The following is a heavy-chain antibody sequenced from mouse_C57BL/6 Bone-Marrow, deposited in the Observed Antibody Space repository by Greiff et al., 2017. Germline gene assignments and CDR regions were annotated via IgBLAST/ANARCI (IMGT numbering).Heavy chain of an antibody. Sequence: QVQLQQPGAELVRPGTSVKLSCKASGYTFTSYWMHWVKQRPGQGLEWIGVIDPSDSYTNYNQKFQGKATLTVDTSSSTAYMQLSSQTSEDSAVYYCAREALFYYGYDEGFAYWGQGTLVTVSA. CDR2: IDPSDSYT. V-gene: IGHV1-59*01. D-gene: IGHD2-2*01. CDR1: GYTFTSYW. J-gene: IGHJ3*01. CDR3: AREALFYYGYDEGFAY.